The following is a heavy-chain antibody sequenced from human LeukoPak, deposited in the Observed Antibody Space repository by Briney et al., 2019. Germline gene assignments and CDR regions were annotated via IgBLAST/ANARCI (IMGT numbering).Heavy chain of an antibody. V-gene: IGHV1-8*01. J-gene: IGHJ4*02. D-gene: IGHD6-19*01. CDR2: INPGSGKT. CDR1: GYSFTTDD. Sequence: GASVKVSCKASGYSFTTDDINWVRQASGRGLEWMGFINPGSGKTRYPQKFQGRVTMTRDTSINTVYMELSSLRSEDTATYHCARVFGQWLAVDWGQGTPVIVSS. CDR3: ARVFGQWLAVD.